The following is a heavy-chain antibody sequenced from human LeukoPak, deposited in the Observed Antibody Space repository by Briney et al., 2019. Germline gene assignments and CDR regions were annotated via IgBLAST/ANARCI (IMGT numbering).Heavy chain of an antibody. CDR1: GFTFSSYN. CDR2: ISGSSSYI. Sequence: GGSLRLSCAASGFTFSSYNMNWVRQAPGKGLEWASSISGSSSYIYYADSVKGRFTISRDNAKNSLYLQMNSLRAEDTAVYYCARFGMGGAILDYWGQGTLVTVSS. J-gene: IGHJ4*02. V-gene: IGHV3-21*01. D-gene: IGHD1-26*01. CDR3: ARFGMGGAILDY.